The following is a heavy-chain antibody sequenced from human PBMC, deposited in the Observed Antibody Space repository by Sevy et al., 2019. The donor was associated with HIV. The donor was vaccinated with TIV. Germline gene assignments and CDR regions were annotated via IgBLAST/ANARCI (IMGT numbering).Heavy chain of an antibody. CDR1: GFTFSSYA. Sequence: GGSLRLSCAASGFTFSSYAMSWVRQAPGKGLEWVSAISGSGGSTYYADSVKGRFTISRDNSKNTLYLQMNSLRAEDTAVYYCAKRGYCISTSRYFDYWGQGTLVTVSS. CDR3: AKRGYCISTSRYFDY. V-gene: IGHV3-23*01. D-gene: IGHD2-2*01. J-gene: IGHJ4*02. CDR2: ISGSGGST.